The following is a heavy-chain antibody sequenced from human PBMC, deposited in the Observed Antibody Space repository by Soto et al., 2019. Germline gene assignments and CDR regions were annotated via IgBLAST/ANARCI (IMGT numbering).Heavy chain of an antibody. V-gene: IGHV1-18*01. D-gene: IGHD3-3*01. CDR3: ALDFWSGYNDNYAFDI. CDR2: IGAYNGNT. Sequence: ASVKVSCKASGYTFTSYGISWVRQAPGQGLEWMGGIGAYNGNTNYAQKLQGRVTMTEDTSTDTAYMELSSLRSEDTAVYYCALDFWSGYNDNYAFDIWGQGTMVTVSS. J-gene: IGHJ3*02. CDR1: GYTFTSYG.